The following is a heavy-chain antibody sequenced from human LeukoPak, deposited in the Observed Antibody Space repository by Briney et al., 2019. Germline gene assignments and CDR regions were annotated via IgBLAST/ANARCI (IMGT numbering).Heavy chain of an antibody. CDR1: GFTFSTYS. D-gene: IGHD2-2*01. Sequence: GGSLRLSCAASGFTFSTYSMNWVRQAPGKGLEWVSYISSSSSTIYYADSVKGRFTISRDNAKNSLYLQMNSLRAEDTAVYYCAKAPRRAPAAPPASFDYWGQGTLVTVSS. CDR3: AKAPRRAPAAPPASFDY. J-gene: IGHJ4*02. CDR2: ISSSSSTI. V-gene: IGHV3-48*04.